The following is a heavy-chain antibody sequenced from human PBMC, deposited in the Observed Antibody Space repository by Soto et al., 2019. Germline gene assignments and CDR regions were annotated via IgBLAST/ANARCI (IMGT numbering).Heavy chain of an antibody. CDR3: ANVLVDRAMATPTTYYYGIDV. V-gene: IGHV3-30*18. D-gene: IGHD5-18*01. J-gene: IGHJ6*02. Sequence: QAQLVESGGGVVQPGRSLRLSCAASGFTFSSYGMHRVRQAPGKGLEWVAVIAYDGRNKYYADSVKGRFTISRDNSKNTLYLQMNSLRAEDTAVYYCANVLVDRAMATPTTYYYGIDVWGQGTTVTVSS. CDR2: IAYDGRNK. CDR1: GFTFSSYG.